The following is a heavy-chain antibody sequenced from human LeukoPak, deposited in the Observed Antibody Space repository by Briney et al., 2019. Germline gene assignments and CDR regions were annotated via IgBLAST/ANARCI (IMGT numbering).Heavy chain of an antibody. Sequence: GGSLRLSCAASGFTFSSYSINWVRQAPGKGLEWVSSISSSSSYIYYADSVKGRFTISRDNAKNSLYLQMNSLRAEDTAVYYCARDLEVPAATYWTLKNYYYYGMDVWGQGTTVTVSS. CDR1: GFTFSSYS. CDR3: ARDLEVPAATYWTLKNYYYYGMDV. J-gene: IGHJ6*02. V-gene: IGHV3-21*01. CDR2: ISSSSSYI. D-gene: IGHD2-2*01.